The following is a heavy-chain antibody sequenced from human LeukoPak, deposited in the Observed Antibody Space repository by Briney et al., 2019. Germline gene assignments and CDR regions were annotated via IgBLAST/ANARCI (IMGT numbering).Heavy chain of an antibody. Sequence: PSETLSLTCAVYGGSFSGYYWTWIRQPPGEGLEWIGEINFSGSTNYDPSLKSRVIVSIDTSNNQFSLKLSSVTAADSAVYYCARASPSGPPNPLRPRRSRYGMDVWGQGTTVTVSS. V-gene: IGHV4-34*01. D-gene: IGHD3-3*01. CDR2: INFSGST. J-gene: IGHJ6*02. CDR3: ARASPSGPPNPLRPRRSRYGMDV. CDR1: GGSFSGYY.